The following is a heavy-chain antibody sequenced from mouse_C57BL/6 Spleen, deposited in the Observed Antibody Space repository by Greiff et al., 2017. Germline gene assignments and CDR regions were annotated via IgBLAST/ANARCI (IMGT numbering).Heavy chain of an antibody. V-gene: IGHV5-16*01. Sequence: EVNLVESEGGLVQPGSSMKLSCTASGFTFSDYYMAWVRQVPEKGLEWVANINYDGSSTYYLDSLKSRFIISRDNAKNILYLQMSSLKSEDTATYYCARVDYWFAYWGQGTLVTVSA. D-gene: IGHD2-4*01. CDR3: ARVDYWFAY. CDR2: INYDGSST. J-gene: IGHJ3*01. CDR1: GFTFSDYY.